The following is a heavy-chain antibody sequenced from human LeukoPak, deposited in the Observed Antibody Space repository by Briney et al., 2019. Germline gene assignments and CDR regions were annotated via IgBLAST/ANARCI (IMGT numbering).Heavy chain of an antibody. J-gene: IGHJ4*02. Sequence: GGPLRLSCAASGFTFDDYTMHWVRQAPGKGLEWVSAISGSGGSTYYADSVKGRFTISRDNSKNTLYLQMNSLRAEDTAVYYCAKDGSYYVYWGQGTLVTVSS. CDR3: AKDGSYYVY. CDR1: GFTFDDYT. D-gene: IGHD3-10*01. CDR2: ISGSGGST. V-gene: IGHV3-23*01.